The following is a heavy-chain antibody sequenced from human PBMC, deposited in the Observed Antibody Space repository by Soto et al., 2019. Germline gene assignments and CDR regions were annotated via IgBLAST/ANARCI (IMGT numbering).Heavy chain of an antibody. CDR2: ISYDGSNK. J-gene: IGHJ6*02. D-gene: IGHD1-26*01. CDR1: GFTFSSYA. Sequence: GGSLRLSCAASGFTFSSYAMHWVRQAPGKGLEWVAVISYDGSNKYYADSVKGRFTISRDNSKNTLYLQMNSLRAEDTAVYHCARGATESGYYYYYYGMEVWGQGTTVTVSS. V-gene: IGHV3-30-3*01. CDR3: ARGATESGYYYYYYGMEV.